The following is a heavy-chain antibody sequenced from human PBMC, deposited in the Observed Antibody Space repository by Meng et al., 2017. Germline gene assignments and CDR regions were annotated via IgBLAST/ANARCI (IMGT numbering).Heavy chain of an antibody. J-gene: IGHJ4*02. D-gene: IGHD3-22*01. V-gene: IGHV3-21*01. CDR1: GFTFSSYW. Sequence: GGSLRLSCAASGFTFSSYWMSWVRQAPGKGLEWVSSISSSSYIYYADSVKGRFTISRDNAKNSLYLQMNSLRAEDTAVYYCARDSGSGYYQYYFDYWGQGTLVTVSS. CDR2: ISSSSYI. CDR3: ARDSGSGYYQYYFDY.